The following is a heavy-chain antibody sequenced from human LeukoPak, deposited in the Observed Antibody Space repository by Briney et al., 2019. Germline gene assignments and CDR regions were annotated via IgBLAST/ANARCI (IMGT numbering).Heavy chain of an antibody. CDR1: GFTFSSYA. Sequence: SGGSLRLSSAASGFTFSSYAMSWVRQAPGKGLEWVSAISGSGGSTYYADSVKGRFTISRDNSKNTLYLQMNSLRAEDTAVYYCAKSPRGSWYPFDYWGQGTLVTVSS. CDR2: ISGSGGST. J-gene: IGHJ4*02. CDR3: AKSPRGSWYPFDY. V-gene: IGHV3-23*01. D-gene: IGHD6-13*01.